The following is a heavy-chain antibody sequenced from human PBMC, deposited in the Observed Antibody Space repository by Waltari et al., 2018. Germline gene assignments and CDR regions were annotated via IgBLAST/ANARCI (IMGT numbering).Heavy chain of an antibody. V-gene: IGHV4-34*01. J-gene: IGHJ6*02. CDR1: GGSFSGYY. CDR3: ARLSKIFGVPNDSYGMDV. Sequence: QVQLQQWGAGLLKPSETLSLTCAVYGGSFSGYYWSWIRQPPGKGLEWIGEINHSGSTNYNPSLKSRVTISVDTSKNQFSLKLSSVTAADTAVYYCARLSKIFGVPNDSYGMDVWGQGTTVTVSS. CDR2: INHSGST. D-gene: IGHD3-3*01.